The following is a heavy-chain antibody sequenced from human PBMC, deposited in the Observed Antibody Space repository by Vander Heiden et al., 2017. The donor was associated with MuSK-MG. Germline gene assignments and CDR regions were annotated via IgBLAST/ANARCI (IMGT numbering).Heavy chain of an antibody. V-gene: IGHV3-30-3*01. J-gene: IGHJ4*02. CDR1: GFTFSNYA. CDR2: ISYDGSNK. CDR3: ARGDYYDNTGPFDY. D-gene: IGHD3-22*01. Sequence: QVQLVNSGGGVVQPGRSLRLSCAASGFTFSNYAMHWVRQAPGKGLEWVAVISYDGSNKYYADSVKGRFTISRDNSKNTLYLQMNSLRAEDAAVYFCARGDYYDNTGPFDYWGQGTLGTVSS.